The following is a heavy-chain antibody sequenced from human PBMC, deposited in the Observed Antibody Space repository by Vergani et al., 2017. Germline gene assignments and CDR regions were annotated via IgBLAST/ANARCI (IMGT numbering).Heavy chain of an antibody. CDR1: GYTFTSYA. CDR2: INAGNGNT. Sequence: QVQLVQSGAEVKKPGASVKVSCKASGYTFTSYAMHWVRQAPGQRLEWMGWINAGNGNTKYSQKFQGRVTITRDTSASTAYMELSSLRSEDTAVYYCARDCSGGSCYSPNFQHWGQGTLVTVSS. D-gene: IGHD2-15*01. CDR3: ARDCSGGSCYSPNFQH. J-gene: IGHJ1*01. V-gene: IGHV1-3*01.